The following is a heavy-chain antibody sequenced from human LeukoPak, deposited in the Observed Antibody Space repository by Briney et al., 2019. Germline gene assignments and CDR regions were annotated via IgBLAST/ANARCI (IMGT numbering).Heavy chain of an antibody. CDR1: GGSISSYY. V-gene: IGHV4-4*07. CDR2: IYTSGST. D-gene: IGHD4-17*01. CDR3: AREIAGAGDYDQA. J-gene: IGHJ5*02. Sequence: PSETLSVTCTVSGGSISSYYWSWIRQPAGNGLEWTGRIYTSGSTNYNPSLKSRVTMSVDTSKNQFSLKLSSVTAADTAVYYCAREIAGAGDYDQAWGQGTLVTVSS.